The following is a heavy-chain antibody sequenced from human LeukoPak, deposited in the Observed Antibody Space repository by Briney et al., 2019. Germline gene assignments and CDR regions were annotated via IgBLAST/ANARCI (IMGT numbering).Heavy chain of an antibody. CDR3: AREEEEDYVWGSYRLLTY. V-gene: IGHV4-59*01. J-gene: IGHJ4*02. CDR2: IYYSGST. Sequence: SETLSLTCTVSGHSIRSYYWSWIRQPPGKGLECIGYIYYSGSTNYNPSLKSRVTIAVDTSKNQFSLKLSSVTAADTAVYYCAREEEEDYVWGSYRLLTYWGQGTLVTVSS. CDR1: GHSIRSYY. D-gene: IGHD3-16*02.